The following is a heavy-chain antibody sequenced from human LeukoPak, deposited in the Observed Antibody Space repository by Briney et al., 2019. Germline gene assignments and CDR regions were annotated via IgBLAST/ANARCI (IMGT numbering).Heavy chain of an antibody. CDR2: ISSDGNHI. V-gene: IGHV3-21*01. CDR1: GFTFSDYS. CDR3: AKDRVVSGRFGEVAS. D-gene: IGHD3-10*01. J-gene: IGHJ5*02. Sequence: GGSLRLSCAASGFTFSDYSMNWVRQAPGKGLEWASFISSDGNHIYYADSVKGRFTISRDTAKNSLYLQMNNLRAEDTALYYCAKDRVVSGRFGEVASWGQGTLVIVSS.